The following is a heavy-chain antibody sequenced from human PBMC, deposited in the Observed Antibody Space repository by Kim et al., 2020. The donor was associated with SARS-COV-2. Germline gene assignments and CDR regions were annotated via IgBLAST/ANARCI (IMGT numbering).Heavy chain of an antibody. D-gene: IGHD4-17*01. Sequence: VKGRFTISRDNSKNTLYLQMNSLRAEDTAVYYCARDLFTLNYGPHVGYFDYWGQGTLVTVSS. CDR3: ARDLFTLNYGPHVGYFDY. J-gene: IGHJ4*02. V-gene: IGHV3-30*07.